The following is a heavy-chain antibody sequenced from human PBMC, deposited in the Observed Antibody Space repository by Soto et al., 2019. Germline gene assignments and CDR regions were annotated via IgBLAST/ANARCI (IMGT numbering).Heavy chain of an antibody. CDR3: ASTNPGEPSRAFDI. V-gene: IGHV1-69*02. D-gene: IGHD7-27*01. CDR1: GGTFSSYT. CDR2: IIPILGIA. Sequence: QVQLVQSGAEVKKPGSSVKVSCKASGGTFSSYTISWVRQAPGQGLEWMGRIIPILGIANYAQKFQGRVTITADKATSTAYMELSSLRSEDTAVYYCASTNPGEPSRAFDIWGQGTMVTVSS. J-gene: IGHJ3*02.